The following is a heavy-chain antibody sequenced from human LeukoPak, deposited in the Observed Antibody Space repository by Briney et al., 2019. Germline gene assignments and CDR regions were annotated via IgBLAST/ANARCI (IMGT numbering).Heavy chain of an antibody. CDR3: ARAAYYDSSGYPNWFDP. J-gene: IGHJ5*02. Sequence: ASVKVSCKASGYTFTSYYMHWVRQAPGQGLEWMALINPSGGSTSYAQKFQGRVTVTRDTSTSTVYMELSSLRSEDTAVYYCARAAYYDSSGYPNWFDPWGQGTLVTVSS. D-gene: IGHD3-22*01. CDR1: GYTFTSYY. V-gene: IGHV1-46*01. CDR2: INPSGGST.